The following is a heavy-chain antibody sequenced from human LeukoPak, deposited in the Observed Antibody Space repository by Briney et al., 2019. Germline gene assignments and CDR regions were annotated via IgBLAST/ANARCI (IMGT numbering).Heavy chain of an antibody. CDR1: GVSISGHY. Sequence: SETLSLTCSVSGVSISGHYWSCIRLPPEKGLEWIGYISHSGDTRYSPSLTSRVTISLDTSKNQFSLTLNSVTAADTAVYYCARQPISGWDFDYWGQGTLVTVSS. D-gene: IGHD6-19*01. J-gene: IGHJ4*02. CDR2: ISHSGDT. CDR3: ARQPISGWDFDY. V-gene: IGHV4-59*08.